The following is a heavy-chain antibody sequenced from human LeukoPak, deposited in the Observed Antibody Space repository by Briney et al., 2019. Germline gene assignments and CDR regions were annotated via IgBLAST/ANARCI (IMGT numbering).Heavy chain of an antibody. CDR1: GDSMSSSSYY. Sequence: SETLSLTCTVSGDSMSSSSYYWGWIRQPAGKGLEWIGSIYYSGSTYYNPSLESRVTISVDTSKNQFSLKLSSVTAADTAVYYCARCTSKGYCSSTSCYTAFDYWGQGTLVTVSS. CDR2: IYYSGST. D-gene: IGHD2-2*02. J-gene: IGHJ4*02. CDR3: ARCTSKGYCSSTSCYTAFDY. V-gene: IGHV4-39*07.